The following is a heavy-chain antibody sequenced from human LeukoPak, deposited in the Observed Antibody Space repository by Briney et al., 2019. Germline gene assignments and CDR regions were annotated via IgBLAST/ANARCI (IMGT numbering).Heavy chain of an antibody. Sequence: SETPSLTCTVSGGSVSNSLYYWSWIRQPPGTGLEWIGYIYYNGDTNYNPSLKSRVIISIDTSSNQFSLRLNSMTAADTAVYYCARVLRAASWRSYDYWGQGSLVTVSS. V-gene: IGHV4-61*01. CDR2: IYYNGDT. CDR3: ARVLRAASWRSYDY. J-gene: IGHJ4*02. CDR1: GGSVSNSLYY. D-gene: IGHD5-18*01.